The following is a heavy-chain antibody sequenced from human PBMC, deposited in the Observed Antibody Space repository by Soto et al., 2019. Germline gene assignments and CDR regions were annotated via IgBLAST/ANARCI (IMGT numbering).Heavy chain of an antibody. J-gene: IGHJ6*02. CDR2: ISWNSGTI. CDR3: AKSTGGTANGMGV. D-gene: IGHD2-8*02. V-gene: IGHV3-9*01. Sequence: EVQVVESGGGLVQPGRSLRLSCAASGFSFDDYAMHWVRQAPGKGLEWVAGISWNSGTIGYAESVKGRFTISRDNAKHSLYLHMNSLIAEDTALYYCAKSTGGTANGMGVWGQGTKVTVSS. CDR1: GFSFDDYA.